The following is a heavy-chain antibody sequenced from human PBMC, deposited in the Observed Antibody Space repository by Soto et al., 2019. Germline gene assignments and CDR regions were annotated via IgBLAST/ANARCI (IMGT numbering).Heavy chain of an antibody. CDR2: VSKSDST. V-gene: IGHV3-21*01. D-gene: IGHD6-19*01. CDR3: TREDSIIIPAVADF. Sequence: EVQLLESGGGLVRPGGSLTLSCAVSGFTFTNYGINWVREAPGKGLEWVSSVSKSDSTYYSESVKGRFTISRDNARNSVSLQMDTLRAEGTAVYFCTREDSIIIPAVADFWCAGTVATVSS. J-gene: IGHJ4*02. CDR1: GFTFTNYG.